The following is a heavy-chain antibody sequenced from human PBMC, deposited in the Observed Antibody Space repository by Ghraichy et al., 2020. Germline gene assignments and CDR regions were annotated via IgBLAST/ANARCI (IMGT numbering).Heavy chain of an antibody. V-gene: IGHV3-21*01. CDR2: ISSSSSYI. J-gene: IGHJ6*02. CDR3: AREWSGGHPIYYYGMDV. Sequence: GGSLRLSCAASGFTFSSYSMNWVRQAPGKGLEWVSSISSSSSYIYYADSVKGRFTISRDNAKNSLYLQMNSLRAEDTAVYYCAREWSGGHPIYYYGMDVWGQGTTVTVSS. D-gene: IGHD3-3*01. CDR1: GFTFSSYS.